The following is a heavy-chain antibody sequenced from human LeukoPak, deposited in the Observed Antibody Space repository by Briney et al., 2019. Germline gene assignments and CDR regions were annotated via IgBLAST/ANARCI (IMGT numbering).Heavy chain of an antibody. CDR1: GGSISSYY. CDR2: IYYSGST. CDR3: ARGGAGRGYSGYEPIGAFDI. D-gene: IGHD5-12*01. J-gene: IGHJ3*02. Sequence: SETLSLTCTVSGGSISSYYWSWIRQPPGKGLEWIGYIYYSGSTNYNPFLKSRVTISVDTSKNQFSLKLSSVTAADTAVYYCARGGAGRGYSGYEPIGAFDIWGQGTMVTVSS. V-gene: IGHV4-59*01.